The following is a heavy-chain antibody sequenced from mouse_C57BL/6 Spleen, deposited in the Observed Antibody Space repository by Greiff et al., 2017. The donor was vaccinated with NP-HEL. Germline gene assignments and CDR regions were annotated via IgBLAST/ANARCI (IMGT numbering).Heavy chain of an antibody. CDR3: ARKNYYGSSYEGYYFDY. D-gene: IGHD1-1*01. CDR2: IYPGDGDT. Sequence: VKLVESGAELVKPGASVKISCKASGYAFSSYWMNWVKQRPGKGLEWIGQIYPGDGDTNYNGKFKGKATLTADKSSSTAYMQLSSLTSEDSAVYFCARKNYYGSSYEGYYFDYWGQGTTLTVSS. CDR1: GYAFSSYW. J-gene: IGHJ2*01. V-gene: IGHV1-80*01.